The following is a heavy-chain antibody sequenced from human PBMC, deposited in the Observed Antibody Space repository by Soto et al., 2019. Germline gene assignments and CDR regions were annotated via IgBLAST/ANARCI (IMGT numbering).Heavy chain of an antibody. CDR1: GYTFTIYG. CDR3: ARDLGGSYYAPVDY. CDR2: ISAYNGNT. Sequence: QVQLVQSGAEVKKPGASVKVSCKASGYTFTIYGISWVRQAPGQGLEWMGWISAYNGNTKYAQKLQGRVTTTTDTATSTAYMELRSLRSDDTAVYYCARDLGGSYYAPVDYWGQGTLVTVSS. D-gene: IGHD1-26*01. J-gene: IGHJ4*02. V-gene: IGHV1-18*01.